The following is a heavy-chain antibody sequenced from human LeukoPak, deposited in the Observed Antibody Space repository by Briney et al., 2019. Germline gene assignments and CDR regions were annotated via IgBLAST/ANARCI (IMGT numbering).Heavy chain of an antibody. V-gene: IGHV1-2*02. CDR3: ARSGSWSFAPVYYFDY. CDR1: GYTFTSYD. CDR2: INPNSGGT. D-gene: IGHD6-13*01. J-gene: IGHJ4*02. Sequence: ASVKISCKASGYTFTSYDINWVRQATGQGLEWMGWINPNSGGTNYAQKFQGRVTMTRDTSISTAYMELSRLRSDDTAVYYCARSGSWSFAPVYYFDYWGQGTLVTVSS.